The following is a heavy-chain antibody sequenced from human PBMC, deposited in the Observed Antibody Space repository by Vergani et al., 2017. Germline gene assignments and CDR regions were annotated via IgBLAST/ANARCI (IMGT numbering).Heavy chain of an antibody. Sequence: QVQLVESGGGAVQPGRSLRLSCAASGFTFSSYGMHWVRQAPGKGLERVAVISYDGSNKYYADSVKGRFTISRDNSKNTLYLQMNSLRAEDTAVYYCAKDHSYDDFWSGYPYYYYYGMDVWGQGTTVTVSS. CDR3: AKDHSYDDFWSGYPYYYYYGMDV. CDR1: GFTFSSYG. J-gene: IGHJ6*02. D-gene: IGHD3-3*01. CDR2: ISYDGSNK. V-gene: IGHV3-30*18.